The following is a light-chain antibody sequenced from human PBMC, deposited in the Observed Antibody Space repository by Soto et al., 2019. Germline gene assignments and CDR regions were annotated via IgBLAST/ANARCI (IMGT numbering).Light chain of an antibody. CDR3: SAYTVSRTYV. CDR2: NVQ. Sequence: QSVLTQPASVSGSPGQSITISCTGTSSDVGAYNFVSWHQQHPGKAPKLMIYNVQDPPSGISYRVSGSKSGNTASLTISGHQGEDEADYYCSAYTVSRTYVFGTGTKVTVL. V-gene: IGLV2-14*03. CDR1: SSDVGAYNF. J-gene: IGLJ1*01.